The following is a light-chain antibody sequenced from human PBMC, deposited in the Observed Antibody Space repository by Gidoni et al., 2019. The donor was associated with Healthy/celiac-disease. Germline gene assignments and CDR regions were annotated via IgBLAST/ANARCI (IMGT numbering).Light chain of an antibody. Sequence: DIQMTQSPSSLSASVGDRVTITCRASQSISSYLNWYQQKPGKAPKLLIYAASSLQSGVPSRFSGSGSGTDFTPTISSLEQEDFATYYCQQSYSTPSTFGQXTRLEIK. CDR2: AAS. CDR3: QQSYSTPST. CDR1: QSISSY. V-gene: IGKV1-39*01. J-gene: IGKJ5*01.